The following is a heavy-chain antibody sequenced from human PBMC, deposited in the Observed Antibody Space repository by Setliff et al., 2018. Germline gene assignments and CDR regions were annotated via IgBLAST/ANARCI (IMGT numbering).Heavy chain of an antibody. CDR1: GYTFTSYA. D-gene: IGHD4-4*01. V-gene: IGHV7-4-1*02. CDR2: INTNTGNP. Sequence: ASVKVSCKASGYTFTSYAMNWVRQAPGQGLEWMGWINTNTGNPTYAQGFTGRFVFPLDTSVSTAYLQISSLKAEDTAVYYCAKDRDYTGVGLYYGMDVWGQGTTVTVSS. CDR3: AKDRDYTGVGLYYGMDV. J-gene: IGHJ6*02.